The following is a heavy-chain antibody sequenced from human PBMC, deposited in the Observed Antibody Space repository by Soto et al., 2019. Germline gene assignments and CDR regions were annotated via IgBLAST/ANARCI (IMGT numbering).Heavy chain of an antibody. CDR2: IGSDGYST. J-gene: IGHJ4*02. CDR1: GFSFTSYG. Sequence: EVLLVESGEGWVQPGGSLRLSCAASGFSFTSYGMHWVRQAPGKGLEYVSAIGSDGYSTYYADSVKGRFTISRDNSRKTLNLQMGSLRADDMAMYYCARVFCDSGGCYYDYWGQGTLVTVSS. D-gene: IGHD2-21*01. CDR3: ARVFCDSGGCYYDY. V-gene: IGHV3-64*02.